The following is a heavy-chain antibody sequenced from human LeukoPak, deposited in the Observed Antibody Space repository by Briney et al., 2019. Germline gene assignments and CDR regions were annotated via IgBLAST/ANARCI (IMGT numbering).Heavy chain of an antibody. CDR2: IHHSGST. V-gene: IGHV4-38-2*01. D-gene: IGHD1-1*01. J-gene: IGHJ4*02. CDR1: GYSISRGYH. Sequence: SETLSLTCAVSGYSISRGYHWGWIRQPPGKGLEWIGSIHHSGSTYYNSSLKSRVAISVDTSKNQFSLKVSSVTAADTAVYYCARVNWNPDYWGQGTLVTVSS. CDR3: ARVNWNPDY.